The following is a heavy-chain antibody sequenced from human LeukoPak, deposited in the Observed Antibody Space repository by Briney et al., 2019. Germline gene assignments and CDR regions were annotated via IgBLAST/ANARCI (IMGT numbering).Heavy chain of an antibody. CDR3: ARNFRAGMDV. D-gene: IGHD3-3*01. Sequence: SEALSVTCAVPGGSVSSGSDYWSWIRQPPGKGLEWIGYIYYSGSANYSPSLKSGVTISVYTSKNQFSLKLSSVTAADTAVYYCARNFRAGMDVWGKGTTVTVSS. CDR1: GGSVSSGSDY. CDR2: IYYSGSA. V-gene: IGHV4-61*01. J-gene: IGHJ6*04.